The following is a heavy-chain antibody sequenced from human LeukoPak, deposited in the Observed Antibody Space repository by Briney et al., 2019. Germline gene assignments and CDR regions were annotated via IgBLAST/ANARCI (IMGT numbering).Heavy chain of an antibody. D-gene: IGHD3-10*01. CDR3: ASSRVPGNAFDI. V-gene: IGHV3-21*01. J-gene: IGHJ3*02. CDR2: ISSSSSYI. Sequence: GGSLRLSCAASGFTFSSYGMNWVRQAPGKGLEWVSSISSSSSYIYYADSVKGRFTISRDNAKNSLYLQMNSLRAEDTAVYYCASSRVPGNAFDIWGQGTMVTVSS. CDR1: GFTFSSYG.